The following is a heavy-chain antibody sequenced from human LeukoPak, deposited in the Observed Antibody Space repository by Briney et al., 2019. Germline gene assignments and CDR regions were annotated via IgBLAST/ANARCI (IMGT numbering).Heavy chain of an antibody. J-gene: IGHJ4*02. D-gene: IGHD4-17*01. CDR3: ARGKRTSGDPFDY. CDR2: INHSGST. V-gene: IGHV4-34*01. CDR1: GGSISGYY. Sequence: SETLSLTCTVSGGSISGYYWSWIRQPPGKGLEWIGEINHSGSTNYNPSLKSRVTISVDTSKNQFSLKLSSVTAADTAVYYCARGKRTSGDPFDYWGQGTLVTVSS.